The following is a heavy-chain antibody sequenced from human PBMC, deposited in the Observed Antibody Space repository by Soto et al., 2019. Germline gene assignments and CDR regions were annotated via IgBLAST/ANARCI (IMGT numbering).Heavy chain of an antibody. V-gene: IGHV4-61*01. CDR2: IYYSGST. CDR1: GGSVSSGSYY. CDR3: ARDRRDGYYRGFDY. D-gene: IGHD1-26*01. J-gene: IGHJ4*02. Sequence: QVQLQESGPGLVKHSETLSLTCTVSGGSVSSGSYYWSWIRQPPGKGLEWIGYIYYSGSTNYNPSLKSRVTISVDTSKNQFALKLSSVTAADTAVYYCARDRRDGYYRGFDYWGQGTLVTVSS.